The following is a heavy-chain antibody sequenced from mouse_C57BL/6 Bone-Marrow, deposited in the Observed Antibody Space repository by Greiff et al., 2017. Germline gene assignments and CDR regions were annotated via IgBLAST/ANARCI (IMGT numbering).Heavy chain of an antibody. J-gene: IGHJ1*03. CDR3: ARDYYGSSLHWYFDV. CDR1: GYTFTSYW. V-gene: IGHV1-64*01. D-gene: IGHD1-1*01. Sequence: QVQLQQPGAELVKPGASVKLSCKASGYTFTSYWMHWVKQRPGQGLEWIGMIHPNSGSTNYNEKFKSKATLTVDKSSSTAYMQLSSLTSEDSAVYYCARDYYGSSLHWYFDVWGTGTTVTVSS. CDR2: IHPNSGST.